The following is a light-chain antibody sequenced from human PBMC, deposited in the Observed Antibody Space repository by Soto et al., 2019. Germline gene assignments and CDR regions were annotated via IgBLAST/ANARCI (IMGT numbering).Light chain of an antibody. CDR2: DAS. J-gene: IGKJ1*01. V-gene: IGKV3D-20*02. Sequence: EIVLTQSPGTLSLSPGERATLSCRASQDVLNNYLAWFQQKPGQAPRLLIYDASTRATGIPARFSGSGSGTDFTLTITSLEPEDFAVYYCQQRSNWPPTFGQGTKVDI. CDR1: QDVLNNY. CDR3: QQRSNWPPT.